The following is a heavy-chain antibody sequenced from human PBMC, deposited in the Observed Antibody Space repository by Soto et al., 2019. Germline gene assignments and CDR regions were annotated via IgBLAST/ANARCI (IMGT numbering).Heavy chain of an antibody. J-gene: IGHJ6*02. CDR3: ASAGVGATTLYYYYGMDV. CDR1: GGSFSGYY. Sequence: SETLSLTCAVYGGSFSGYYWSWIRQPPGKGLEWIGEINHSGSTNYNPSLKSRVTKSVETSKNQFSLKQSSVTAADTAFYYCASAGVGATTLYYYYGMDVWGQGTTVTVSS. V-gene: IGHV4-34*01. CDR2: INHSGST. D-gene: IGHD1-26*01.